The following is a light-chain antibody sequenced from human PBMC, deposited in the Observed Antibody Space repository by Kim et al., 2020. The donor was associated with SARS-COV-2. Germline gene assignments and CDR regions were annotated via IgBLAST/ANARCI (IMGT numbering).Light chain of an antibody. CDR2: GKN. V-gene: IGLV3-19*01. Sequence: ALGPTIRITCQGNSLRSYYASWYRQKPGPAPVLVIYGKNNRSSGIPDRFSGSSSGNTASLTITGAQAEDEADYYCNSRDSSGNHQVFGGGTQLTVL. CDR1: SLRSYY. J-gene: IGLJ2*01. CDR3: NSRDSSGNHQV.